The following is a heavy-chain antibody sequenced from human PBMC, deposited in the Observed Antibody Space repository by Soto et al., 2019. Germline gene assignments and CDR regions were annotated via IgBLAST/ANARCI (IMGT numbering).Heavy chain of an antibody. J-gene: IGHJ6*02. CDR3: ARDMFSQGYPAIYYYYGMDV. CDR2: IYSGTT. D-gene: IGHD5-12*01. V-gene: IGHV4-38-2*02. CDR1: GYSISSAYY. Sequence: PSETLSLTCAVSGYSISSAYYWGWIRQSPGKGLEWIGSIYSGTTYYNPSLKSRVTISVDTSKNQVSLKLSSVTAADTAVYYCARDMFSQGYPAIYYYYGMDVWVQVTTVTLS.